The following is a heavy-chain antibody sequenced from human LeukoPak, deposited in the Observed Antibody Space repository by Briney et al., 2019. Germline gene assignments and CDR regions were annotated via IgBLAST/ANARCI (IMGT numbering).Heavy chain of an antibody. CDR3: ASQGDPTDYYYYCYMDV. V-gene: IGHV3-23*01. CDR1: GFIFSSYA. Sequence: GGSLRLSCAASGFIFSSYAMSWVRQALGKGLEWVSVISSSGDSTDYADSVKGRFTISRDNSKNTVYLQMNSLRAEDTAEYYCASQGDPTDYYYYCYMDVWGKGATVTVSS. D-gene: IGHD2-21*02. CDR2: ISSSGDST. J-gene: IGHJ6*03.